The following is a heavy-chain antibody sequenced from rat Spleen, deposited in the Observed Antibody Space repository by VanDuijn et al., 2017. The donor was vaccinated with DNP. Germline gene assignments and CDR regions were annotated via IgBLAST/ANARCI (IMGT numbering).Heavy chain of an antibody. V-gene: IGHV5S23*01. J-gene: IGHJ3*01. Sequence: EVQLVESGGGLVQPGNSLKLSCAASGFTFSDYAMAWVRQAPTKGLEWVATISTSGGSTYYRDSVKGRFTISRDNAKSTLYLQMNSLRSEDTATYYCATSESAGFVYWGQGTLVTVSS. CDR1: GFTFSDYA. CDR2: ISTSGGST. CDR3: ATSESAGFVY. D-gene: IGHD3-7*01.